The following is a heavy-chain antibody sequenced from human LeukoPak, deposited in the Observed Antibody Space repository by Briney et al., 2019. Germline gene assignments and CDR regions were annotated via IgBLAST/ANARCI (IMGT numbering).Heavy chain of an antibody. Sequence: GGSLRLSCAASGFTFSSYAMSWVRQAPGKGLEWVSFISPSGDRTSNADSVKGRFTISRDNSKNTLYLQMNSLRAEDTAVYYCAKDEAWDGYNSHFDYWGQGTLVTVSS. J-gene: IGHJ4*02. CDR3: AKDEAWDGYNSHFDY. V-gene: IGHV3-23*01. CDR2: ISPSGDRT. CDR1: GFTFSSYA. D-gene: IGHD5-24*01.